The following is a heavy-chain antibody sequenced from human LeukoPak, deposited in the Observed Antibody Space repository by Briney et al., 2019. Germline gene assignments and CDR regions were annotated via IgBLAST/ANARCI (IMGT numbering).Heavy chain of an antibody. CDR3: ARGLKTIFGVVIKDYYYMDV. CDR2: INHSGST. CDR1: GGSFSGYY. V-gene: IGHV4-34*01. D-gene: IGHD3-3*01. J-gene: IGHJ6*03. Sequence: SETLSLACAVYGGSFSGYYWSWIRQPPGKGLEWIGEINHSGSTNYNPSLKSRVTISVDTSKNQFSLKLSSVTAADTAVYYCARGLKTIFGVVIKDYYYMDVWGKGTTVTVSS.